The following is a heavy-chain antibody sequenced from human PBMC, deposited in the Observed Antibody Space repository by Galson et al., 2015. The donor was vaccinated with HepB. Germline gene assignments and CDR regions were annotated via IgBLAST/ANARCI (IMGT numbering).Heavy chain of an antibody. Sequence: SVKASCKASGGTFSSYAISWVRQAPGQGLEWMGRIIPILGIANYAQKFQGRVTITADKSTSTAYMELSSLRSEDTAVYYCARTTRTETIFGVVITPYLFDYWGQGTLVTVSS. V-gene: IGHV1-69*04. CDR1: GGTFSSYA. J-gene: IGHJ4*02. CDR3: ARTTRTETIFGVVITPYLFDY. CDR2: IIPILGIA. D-gene: IGHD3-3*01.